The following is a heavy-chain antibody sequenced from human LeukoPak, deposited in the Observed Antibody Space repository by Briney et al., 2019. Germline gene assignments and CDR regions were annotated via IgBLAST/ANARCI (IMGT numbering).Heavy chain of an antibody. CDR3: AKRGVVIRVILVGFHKEAYYFES. CDR1: GITLNNYG. V-gene: IGHV3-23*01. J-gene: IGHJ4*02. Sequence: GGSLRLSCAVSGITLNNYGMTWVRQAPGKGLEWVAGISDSGGSTKYADSVKGRFTISRDNPKNTLYLQLNSLRAEDTAVYFCAKRGVVIRVILVGFHKEAYYFESWGQGALVTVSS. D-gene: IGHD3/OR15-3a*01. CDR2: ISDSGGST.